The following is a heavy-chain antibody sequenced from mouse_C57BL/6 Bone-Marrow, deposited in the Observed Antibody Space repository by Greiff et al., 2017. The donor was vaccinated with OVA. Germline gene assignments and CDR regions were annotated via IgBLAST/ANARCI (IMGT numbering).Heavy chain of an antibody. CDR1: GYTFTGYW. J-gene: IGHJ2*01. V-gene: IGHV1-9*01. D-gene: IGHD1-1*01. CDR3: ALFITTVVATGNFDY. CDR2: ILPGSGST. Sequence: VQLQQSGAELMKPGASVKLSCKATGYTFTGYWIEWVKQRPGHGLEWIGEILPGSGSTNYNEKFKGKATFTADTSSNTAYMQLSSLTTEDSAIYYCALFITTVVATGNFDYWGQGTTLTVSS.